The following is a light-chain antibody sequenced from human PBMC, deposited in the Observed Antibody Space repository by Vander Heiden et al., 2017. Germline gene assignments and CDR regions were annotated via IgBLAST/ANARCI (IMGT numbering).Light chain of an antibody. CDR3: QQFNSYPHA. J-gene: IGKJ3*01. CDR2: AAS. CDR1: QSINNY. Sequence: IQLTQSPSFLSASVGARVTITCPPSQSINNYLVWYQQKPGTAPKLMIYAASTFKSGVPSRFSGSGSGTEFTLTISSLQPEDFATYYCQQFNSYPHAFGPGTKVDIK. V-gene: IGKV1-9*01.